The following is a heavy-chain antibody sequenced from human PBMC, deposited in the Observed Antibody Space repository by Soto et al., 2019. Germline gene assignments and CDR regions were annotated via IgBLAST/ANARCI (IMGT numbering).Heavy chain of an antibody. J-gene: IGHJ4*02. CDR3: ARDYCSYSRSSGCFYYFDY. D-gene: IGHD6-6*01. CDR2: IYYSGST. Sequence: PSETLSLTCTVSGGSISSYYWSWIRQPPGKGLEWIGYIYYSGSTNYNPSLKSRVTISVDTSKNQFSLKLSSVTAADTAVYYCARDYCSYSRSSGCFYYFDYWGQGTLVTVSS. CDR1: GGSISSYY. V-gene: IGHV4-59*01.